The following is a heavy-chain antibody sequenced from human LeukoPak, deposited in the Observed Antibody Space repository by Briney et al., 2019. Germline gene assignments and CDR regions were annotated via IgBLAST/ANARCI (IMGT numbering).Heavy chain of an antibody. CDR1: GGTFKSYA. Sequence: RASVKVSCKASGGTFKSYAITWVRQAPGQGLEWMGGIIPMFGTVNSAQKFQGRVTITADNSTRTAYMELSSLRSEDTAVYYCARNHIDAYYGMDVWGKRTTVTVSS. V-gene: IGHV1-69*06. CDR2: IIPMFGTV. CDR3: ARNHIDAYYGMDV. D-gene: IGHD2-21*01. J-gene: IGHJ6*04.